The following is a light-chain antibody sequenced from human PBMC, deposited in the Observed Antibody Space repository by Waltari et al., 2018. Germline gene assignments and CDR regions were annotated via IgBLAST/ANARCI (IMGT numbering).Light chain of an antibody. J-gene: IGKJ1*01. V-gene: IGKV3-15*01. CDR3: QQYNNWPPGRT. Sequence: EILLTQSPATLSVSPGERATLSCRASQSVNSNLAWYQQKPGQAPRLLIYGASPRATGVPARFSGSGSGHDFTLPISSLQSEDFAVYYCQQYNNWPPGRTFGQGTKVEV. CDR1: QSVNSN. CDR2: GAS.